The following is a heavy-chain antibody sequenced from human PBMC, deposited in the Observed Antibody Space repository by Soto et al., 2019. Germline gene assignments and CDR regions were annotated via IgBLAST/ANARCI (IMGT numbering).Heavy chain of an antibody. J-gene: IGHJ4*02. CDR2: ISSDGSSA. CDR3: ARGGNSYAKGYDY. Sequence: VLLVESGGGLVQPGGSLRLSCTASGFTFSSYWMHWVRQAPGKGLVWVSRISSDGSSANYADSVKGRFTISRDNAKNTMYLQMNSLRAEDSAVYYGARGGNSYAKGYDYWGQGTLVTASS. CDR1: GFTFSSYW. D-gene: IGHD3-16*01. V-gene: IGHV3-74*01.